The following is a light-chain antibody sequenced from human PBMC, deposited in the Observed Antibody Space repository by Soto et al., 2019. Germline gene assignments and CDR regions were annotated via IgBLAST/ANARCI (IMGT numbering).Light chain of an antibody. CDR2: DAS. J-gene: IGKJ5*01. CDR3: QQYDNSPIT. Sequence: EIVLTQSPATLSLSPGERATLSCRASQSVSSYLAWYQQKPGQAPRLLIYDASNRATAIPARFRGSGSGTDFTLTISSLEPEDFAVYYCQQYDNSPITFGQGTRLEIK. V-gene: IGKV3-11*01. CDR1: QSVSSY.